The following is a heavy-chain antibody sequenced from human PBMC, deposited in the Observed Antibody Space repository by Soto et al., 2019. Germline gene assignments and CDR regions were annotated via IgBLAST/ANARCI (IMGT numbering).Heavy chain of an antibody. CDR2: IYPGDSDT. D-gene: IGHD4-4*01. J-gene: IGHJ5*02. V-gene: IGHV5-51*01. Sequence: LVESLKISCKGSGYIFSSYWICWFLERAVKGLEWMGIIYPGDSDTRYSPSFQGQVTISADKSISTAYLQWSSLKASDTAMYYCARQATTVMATGWFDPWGQGTLVTVSS. CDR1: GYIFSSYW. CDR3: ARQATTVMATGWFDP.